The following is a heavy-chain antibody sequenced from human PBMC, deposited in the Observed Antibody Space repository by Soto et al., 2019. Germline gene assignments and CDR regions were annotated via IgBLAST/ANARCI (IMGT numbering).Heavy chain of an antibody. V-gene: IGHV3-48*02. D-gene: IGHD5-12*01. J-gene: IGHJ4*01. Sequence: DVQLVESGGGLVQPGGSLRLSCAASGFTFRSYNMNWVRQAPGKGLDWLSYISSSSSTIYYADSVKGRFTISRDNAKNSLYPQMNSLRDDDTAMYYCARGGTIAVTTIGDYWGQGTLVTVSS. CDR1: GFTFRSYN. CDR2: ISSSSSTI. CDR3: ARGGTIAVTTIGDY.